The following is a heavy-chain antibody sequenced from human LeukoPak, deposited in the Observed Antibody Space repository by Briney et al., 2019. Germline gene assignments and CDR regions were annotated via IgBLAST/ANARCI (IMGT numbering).Heavy chain of an antibody. Sequence: SETLSLTCTVSGGSISSSSYYWGWIRQPPGKGLEWIGSIYYSGSTYYNPSLKSRVTISVDTSKNQFSLKLSSVTAADTAVYYCASYVDIVATIPGDYWGQGTLVTVSS. J-gene: IGHJ4*02. V-gene: IGHV4-39*01. CDR1: GGSISSSSYY. D-gene: IGHD5-12*01. CDR2: IYYSGST. CDR3: ASYVDIVATIPGDY.